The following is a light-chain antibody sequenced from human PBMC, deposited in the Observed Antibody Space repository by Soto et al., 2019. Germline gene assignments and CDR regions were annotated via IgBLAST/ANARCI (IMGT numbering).Light chain of an antibody. CDR2: KAS. J-gene: IGKJ1*01. Sequence: IQTTQSPSSLSASVGDIVNISCRASQSISSWLAWYQQKPGKAPKLLIYKASSLESGVPSRFSGSGSGTEFTLTISSLQPDDFATYYCQQYNSYSRTLGQGTKVDIK. CDR3: QQYNSYSRT. V-gene: IGKV1-5*03. CDR1: QSISSW.